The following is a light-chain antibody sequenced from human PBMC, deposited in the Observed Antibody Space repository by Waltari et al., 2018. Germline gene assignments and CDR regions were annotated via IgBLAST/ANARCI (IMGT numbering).Light chain of an antibody. J-gene: IGKJ4*01. V-gene: IGKV3-20*01. Sequence: EIVLTQSPGTLSLSPGERATLSCRASQSVSSSYLAWYQQKPGQAPRLLIYGASSRATGIPDRFSASGSGTDITLTISRTDTADCAVYYCQQYGSTPLTFGGGTKVEIK. CDR1: QSVSSSY. CDR3: QQYGSTPLT. CDR2: GAS.